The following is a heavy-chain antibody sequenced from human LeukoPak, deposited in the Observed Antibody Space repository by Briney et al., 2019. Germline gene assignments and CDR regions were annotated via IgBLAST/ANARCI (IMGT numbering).Heavy chain of an antibody. Sequence: SETLSLTCAVSGAPIRSSSNSWSWFRQPPGKGLEWIGDIYSSGSASYNPSLQSRLLISIDTSKNHFSLELSSVTAADTAVYFCAKADLPVRSPYNWFDPWGQGTLVTVSS. J-gene: IGHJ5*02. V-gene: IGHV4-30-4*07. D-gene: IGHD3-10*01. CDR3: AKADLPVRSPYNWFDP. CDR2: IYSSGSA. CDR1: GAPIRSSSNS.